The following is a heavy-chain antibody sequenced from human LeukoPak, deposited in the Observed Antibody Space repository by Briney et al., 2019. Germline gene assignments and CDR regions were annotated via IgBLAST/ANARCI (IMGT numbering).Heavy chain of an antibody. CDR3: ARLNIKNWNDVLGWFDP. J-gene: IGHJ5*02. D-gene: IGHD1-1*01. CDR2: MYSSGSA. V-gene: IGHV4-59*08. Sequence: PSETLSLTCTVSGASISNYYWSWIRQPPGKGLEWIAYMYSSGSANYNPSLKSRVTTSVDTSKNQFSLKLSSVTAADTAVYYCARLNIKNWNDVLGWFDPWGQGTLVTVSP. CDR1: GASISNYY.